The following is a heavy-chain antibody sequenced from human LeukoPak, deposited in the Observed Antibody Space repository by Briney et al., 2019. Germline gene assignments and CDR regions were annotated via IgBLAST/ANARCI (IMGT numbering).Heavy chain of an antibody. CDR1: GFTVSSNY. D-gene: IGHD1-26*01. J-gene: IGHJ4*02. Sequence: GGSLRLSCAASGFTVSSNYMSWVRQAPGKGLEWVSVIYSGGSTYYADSVKGRFIISRDNSKNTMYPQMNSLRAEDTAVYYCARGPLGWELFDWGQGTLVTVSS. V-gene: IGHV3-53*01. CDR2: IYSGGST. CDR3: ARGPLGWELFD.